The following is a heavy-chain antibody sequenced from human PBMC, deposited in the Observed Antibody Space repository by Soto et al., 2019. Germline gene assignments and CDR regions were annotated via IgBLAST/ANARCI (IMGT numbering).Heavy chain of an antibody. D-gene: IGHD2-2*01. CDR3: ARTGLGVPADFDY. V-gene: IGHV1-18*01. Sequence: ASVKVSCKASGYTFTSYAMNWVRQAPGQGLEWMGWISAYNGNTNYAQKLQGRVTMTTDTSTGTAYMELRSLRSDDTAVYYCARTGLGVPADFDYWGQGTPVTASS. J-gene: IGHJ4*02. CDR2: ISAYNGNT. CDR1: GYTFTSYA.